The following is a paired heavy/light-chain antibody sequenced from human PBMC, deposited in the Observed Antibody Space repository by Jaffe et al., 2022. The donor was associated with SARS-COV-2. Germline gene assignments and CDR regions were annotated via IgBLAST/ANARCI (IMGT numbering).Heavy chain of an antibody. D-gene: IGHD3-16*01. V-gene: IGHV1-69*01. CDR1: GGTLSSFA. Sequence: QVQLVQSGAELKKPGSSVKVSCQASGGTLSSFAVSWVRQAPGQGLEWMGEVIPIFGTSNYAQKFQGRVSITADESTRTTYMELSSLRSEDTAMYYCARKEGLGVFDIWGQGTMVTVSS. J-gene: IGHJ3*02. CDR2: VIPIFGTS. CDR3: ARKEGLGVFDI.
Light chain of an antibody. Sequence: EIVLTQSPGTLSLSPGERATLSCRASQSISSHYVAWYQQRPGQAPRLLIHGASSRATGIPDRFSGSGSGTDFTLTISRLEPEDFAVYYCQQYGNSFGQGTRLEIK. CDR2: GAS. V-gene: IGKV3-20*01. J-gene: IGKJ5*01. CDR1: QSISSHY. CDR3: QQYGNS.